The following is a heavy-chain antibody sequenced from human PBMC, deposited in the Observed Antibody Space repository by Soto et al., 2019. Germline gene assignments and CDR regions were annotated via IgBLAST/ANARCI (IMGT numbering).Heavy chain of an antibody. Sequence: QVQLQESGPGLVKPSETLYLTCTVSGGSISSYYGSWIRQPPGKGLEWIGYIYYSGSTNYNPSLKSRVTISVDTAKNQFSLKLSSVTAADTAVYYCARAWGRVFDYWGQGTLVTVSS. D-gene: IGHD3-16*01. CDR2: IYYSGST. V-gene: IGHV4-59*01. CDR3: ARAWGRVFDY. J-gene: IGHJ4*02. CDR1: GGSISSYY.